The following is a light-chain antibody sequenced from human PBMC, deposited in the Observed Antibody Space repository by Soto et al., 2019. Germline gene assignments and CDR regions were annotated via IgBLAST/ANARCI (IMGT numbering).Light chain of an antibody. J-gene: IGLJ1*01. CDR2: EGS. CDR1: SSDVGSYNL. V-gene: IGLV2-23*01. CDR3: CSYAASSTANYV. Sequence: QSVLTQPASVSGSPGQSITISCTGTSSDVGSYNLVSWYQQHPGKAPKLMIYEGSKRPSGVSNRFSGSKSGNTASLTISGLQAEDEADYYCCSYAASSTANYVFGTGTKVTVL.